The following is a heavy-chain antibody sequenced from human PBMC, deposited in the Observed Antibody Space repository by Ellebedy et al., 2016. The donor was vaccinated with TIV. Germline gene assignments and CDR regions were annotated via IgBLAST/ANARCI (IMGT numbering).Heavy chain of an antibody. CDR2: ISYDGSNK. Sequence: GESLKISXAASGFTFSSYAMHWVRQAPGKGLEWVAVISYDGSNKYYADSVKGRFTISRDNSKNTLYLQMNSLRAEDTAVYYCARDFLGGSGSYNWYFDLWGRGTLVTVSS. CDR3: ARDFLGGSGSYNWYFDL. J-gene: IGHJ2*01. V-gene: IGHV3-30-3*01. CDR1: GFTFSSYA. D-gene: IGHD3-10*01.